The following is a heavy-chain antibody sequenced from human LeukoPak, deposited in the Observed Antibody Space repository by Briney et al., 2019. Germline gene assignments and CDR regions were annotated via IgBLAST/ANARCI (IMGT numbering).Heavy chain of an antibody. Sequence: PGGSLRLSCAASGFTFSDYEMNWVRQAPGKGLEWVSYISTSGSPTYYADSVKGRFTISRDNAKNSLYLQMNSLRAEDTAVYYCARNSGSYYRYNDAFDIWGQGTMVTVSS. D-gene: IGHD1-26*01. CDR1: GFTFSDYE. CDR3: ARNSGSYYRYNDAFDI. V-gene: IGHV3-48*03. CDR2: ISTSGSPT. J-gene: IGHJ3*02.